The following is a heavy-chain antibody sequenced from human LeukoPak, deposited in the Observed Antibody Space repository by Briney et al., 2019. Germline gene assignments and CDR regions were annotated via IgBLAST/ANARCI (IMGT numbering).Heavy chain of an antibody. V-gene: IGHV3-23*01. D-gene: IGHD2-15*01. J-gene: IGHJ4*02. Sequence: GGSLRLSCAASGLSVSNNYMSWVRQAPGKSLEWVSSISGSAGNTYYADSVKGRFIISRDNSKNTLYLQMNSLRAVDTAIYYCAKVASSCYWDWGQGTLVTVSS. CDR2: ISGSAGNT. CDR3: AKVASSCYWD. CDR1: GLSVSNNY.